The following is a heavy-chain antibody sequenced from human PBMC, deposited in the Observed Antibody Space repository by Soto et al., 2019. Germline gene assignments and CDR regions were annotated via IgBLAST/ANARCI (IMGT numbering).Heavy chain of an antibody. CDR3: AKDRTYYDFLTGYYKYSYYGMDV. D-gene: IGHD3-9*01. CDR2: IRGSGGSK. Sequence: GGSLRLSCAASGFTFSSYAMSWVRQAPGKGLEWVSAIRGSGGSKYYADSVKGRFTISRDNSKNTLYLQMNSLRAEDTAVYYCAKDRTYYDFLTGYYKYSYYGMDVWGQGTTVTVSS. V-gene: IGHV3-23*01. J-gene: IGHJ6*02. CDR1: GFTFSSYA.